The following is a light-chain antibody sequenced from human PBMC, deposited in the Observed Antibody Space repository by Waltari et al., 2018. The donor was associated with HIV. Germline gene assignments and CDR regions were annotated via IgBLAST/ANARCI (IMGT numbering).Light chain of an antibody. J-gene: IGLJ1*01. CDR2: KNF. CDR3: VGWDSSLSAYV. V-gene: IGLV1-47*01. CDR1: SSNIENDN. Sequence: QSFLTQPPSASGTPGQTVTISCSGSSSNIENDNVYWYQQLPGMTPKLLIYKNFLRPSGVPDRFVASKSGTSASLTSSGLRAADEADYYCVGWDSSLSAYVFGAGTKVAVL.